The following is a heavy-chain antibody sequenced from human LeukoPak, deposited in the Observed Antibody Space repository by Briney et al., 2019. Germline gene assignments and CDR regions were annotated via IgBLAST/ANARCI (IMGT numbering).Heavy chain of an antibody. D-gene: IGHD1-26*01. CDR2: INPNSGGT. Sequence: RASVKVSCKASGYTFTGYYMHWVRQAPGQGLEWMGWINPNSGGTNYAQKFQGRVTMTRDTSISTAYMELGRLRSDDTAVYYCAREYTIYVELLYWGQGTLVTVSS. J-gene: IGHJ4*02. CDR3: AREYTIYVELLY. CDR1: GYTFTGYY. V-gene: IGHV1-2*02.